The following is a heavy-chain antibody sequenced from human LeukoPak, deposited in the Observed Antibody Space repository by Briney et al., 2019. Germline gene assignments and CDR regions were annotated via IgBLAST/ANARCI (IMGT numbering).Heavy chain of an antibody. D-gene: IGHD4-17*01. CDR1: GFTFSSYA. Sequence: PGGSLRLSCAASGFTFSSYAMHWVRQAPGKGLEWVAVISYDGSNKYYADSVKGRFTISRDNSKNTLYLQMNSLRAEDTAVYYCARANGDYYYYYMDVWGKGTTVTVSS. V-gene: IGHV3-30*04. J-gene: IGHJ6*03. CDR2: ISYDGSNK. CDR3: ARANGDYYYYYMDV.